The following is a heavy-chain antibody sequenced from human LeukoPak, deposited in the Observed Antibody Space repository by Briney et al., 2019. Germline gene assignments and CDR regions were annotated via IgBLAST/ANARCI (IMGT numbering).Heavy chain of an antibody. CDR3: ARHWYGGAFDV. CDR2: IYYSGTT. CDR1: GGSISSSSAY. J-gene: IGHJ3*01. Sequence: PSETLSLTCTVSGGSISSSSAYWGWIRQPPGKGLEWIGSIYYSGTTYYNPSLKSRVTISVDTSKNQFSLKLTSVTAADTAVYYCARHWYGGAFDVWGQGSMVTVSS. D-gene: IGHD1-14*01. V-gene: IGHV4-39*01.